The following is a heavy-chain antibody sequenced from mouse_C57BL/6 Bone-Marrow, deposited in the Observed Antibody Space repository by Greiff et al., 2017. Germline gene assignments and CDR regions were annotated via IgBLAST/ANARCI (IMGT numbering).Heavy chain of an antibody. J-gene: IGHJ3*01. CDR1: GFTFSSYG. CDR3: ARRGIYYDYDGRSSWFAY. CDR2: ISSGGSYT. D-gene: IGHD2-4*01. Sequence: VQLKESGGDLVKPGGSLKLSCAASGFTFSSYGMSWVRQTPDKRLEWVATISSGGSYTYYPDSVTGRFTISRDNAKNTLYLQMSSLKSEDTAMYYCARRGIYYDYDGRSSWFAYWGQGTLVTVSA. V-gene: IGHV5-6*01.